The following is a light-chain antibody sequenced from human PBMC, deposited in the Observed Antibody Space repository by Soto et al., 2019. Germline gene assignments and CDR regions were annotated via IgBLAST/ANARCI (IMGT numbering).Light chain of an antibody. CDR2: DAS. Sequence: DIQMTQSPSSLSASVGDRLTITCQASQNINNYLNWYQQKPGRAPXXLIYDASNLEAGVPSRFRGSGSGTDFTFTISRLQPEDIATDYCQQYENLPTFGQGTRLEIK. CDR3: QQYENLPT. J-gene: IGKJ5*01. CDR1: QNINNY. V-gene: IGKV1-33*01.